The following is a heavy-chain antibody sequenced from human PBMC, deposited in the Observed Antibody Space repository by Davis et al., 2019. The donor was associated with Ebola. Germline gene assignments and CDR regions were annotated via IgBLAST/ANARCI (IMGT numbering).Heavy chain of an antibody. V-gene: IGHV1-8*01. CDR1: GYTFTSHD. J-gene: IGHJ4*02. D-gene: IGHD3-10*01. CDR2: MNPNSGNT. Sequence: ASVKVSCKASGYTFTSHDINWVRQATGQGLEWMGWMNPNSGNTSYAQKFQGRVTMTRNTSISTAYMELSSLRSEDTAVYYCARNTMVRGTRIDYWGQGTLVTVSS. CDR3: ARNTMVRGTRIDY.